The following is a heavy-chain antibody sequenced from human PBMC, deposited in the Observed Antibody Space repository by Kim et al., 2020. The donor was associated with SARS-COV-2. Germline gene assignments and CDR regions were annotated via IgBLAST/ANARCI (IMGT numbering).Heavy chain of an antibody. CDR3: ARVQGDYSNYN. D-gene: IGHD4-4*01. CDR2: INHSGST. V-gene: IGHV4-34*01. Sequence: SETLSLTCAVYGGSFSGYYWSWIRQPPGKGLEWIGEINHSGSTNYNPSLKSRVTISVDTSKNQFSLKLSSVTAADTAVYYCARVQGDYSNYNWGQGTLVTVSS. J-gene: IGHJ4*02. CDR1: GGSFSGYY.